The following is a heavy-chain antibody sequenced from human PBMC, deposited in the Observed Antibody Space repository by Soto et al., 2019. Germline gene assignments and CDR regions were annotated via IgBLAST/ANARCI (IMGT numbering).Heavy chain of an antibody. Sequence: EVQLLESGGGLVQPGGSLRLSCAASGFTFSSYAMSWVRQAPGKGLECLSTISGSGGSAYYADSVKGRFTITRDNTKNTLDLQMNSLRAEDTAVYYCAKASDYDDILTGLHWGQETLVTVSA. CDR3: AKASDYDDILTGLH. CDR1: GFTFSSYA. D-gene: IGHD3-9*01. J-gene: IGHJ4*02. V-gene: IGHV3-23*01. CDR2: ISGSGGSA.